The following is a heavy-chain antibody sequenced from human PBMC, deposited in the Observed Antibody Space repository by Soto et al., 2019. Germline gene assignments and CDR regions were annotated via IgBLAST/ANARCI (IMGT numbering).Heavy chain of an antibody. CDR1: GGSISSYF. Sequence: QVLLQESGPGLVKPSETLSLTCTVSGGSISSYFLNWIRQAPGKGLEWIGYMYFNESTNYNPSLRSSVTISLDTSKSRFSLKLNSVTAADTAVYYCARDHKEAFDIWGQGTLVTVSS. J-gene: IGHJ3*02. CDR3: ARDHKEAFDI. V-gene: IGHV4-59*01. CDR2: MYFNEST.